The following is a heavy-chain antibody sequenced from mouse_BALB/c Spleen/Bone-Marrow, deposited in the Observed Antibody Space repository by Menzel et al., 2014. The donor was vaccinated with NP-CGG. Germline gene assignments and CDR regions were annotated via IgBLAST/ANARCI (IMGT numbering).Heavy chain of an antibody. CDR2: IYPGSGNT. D-gene: IGHD2-10*01. Sequence: VQLQQSGPELVKPGASVKISCKASGYTFTDYYINWVKQKPGQGLEWIEWIYPGSGNTKYNEKFKGKATLTVDTSSSTAYMQLSSLTSEDTAVYFCARSPYYGNYDDYWGQGTTLTVSS. CDR3: ARSPYYGNYDDY. V-gene: IGHV1-84*02. CDR1: GYTFTDYY. J-gene: IGHJ2*01.